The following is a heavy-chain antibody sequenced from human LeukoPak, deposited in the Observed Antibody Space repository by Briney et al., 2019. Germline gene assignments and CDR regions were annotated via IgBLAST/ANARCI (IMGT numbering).Heavy chain of an antibody. Sequence: PGGSLRLSCAASGFSFSNYYMNWVRQAPGKGLEWVPYITSSRTLYYADSVKGRFTISRDNVKNSVYLQMNNLRAEDTAVYFCARDRSLDDALDMWGQGTMVIVSS. V-gene: IGHV3-69-1*01. CDR1: GFSFSNYY. D-gene: IGHD3-16*02. J-gene: IGHJ3*02. CDR2: ITSSRTL. CDR3: ARDRSLDDALDM.